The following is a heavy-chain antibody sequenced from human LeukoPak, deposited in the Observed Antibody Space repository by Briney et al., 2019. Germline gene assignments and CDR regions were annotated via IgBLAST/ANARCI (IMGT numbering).Heavy chain of an antibody. CDR2: ISGSGGST. Sequence: PGGSLRLSCAASKFTFSSYWMSWVRQAPGKGLEWVSAISGSGGSTYYADSVKGRFTISRDNSKNTLYLQMNSLRAEDTAVYYCAKDPQVGDAFDIWGQGTMVTVSS. CDR3: AKDPQVGDAFDI. CDR1: KFTFSSYW. V-gene: IGHV3-23*01. J-gene: IGHJ3*02.